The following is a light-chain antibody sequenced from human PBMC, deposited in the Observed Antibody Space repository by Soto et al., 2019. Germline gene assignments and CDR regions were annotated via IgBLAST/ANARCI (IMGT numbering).Light chain of an antibody. CDR2: DVS. CDR3: SSYTSSSTLL. CDR1: SSDVGSYNY. Sequence: QSALTQPASVSGSPGQSITISCTGTSSDVGSYNYVSWYQQHPGKAPKLMIYDVSNWPSGISNRFSGSKSGNTASLTISGLQAEDEADYYCSSYTSSSTLLFGGGTKLTVL. J-gene: IGLJ2*01. V-gene: IGLV2-14*01.